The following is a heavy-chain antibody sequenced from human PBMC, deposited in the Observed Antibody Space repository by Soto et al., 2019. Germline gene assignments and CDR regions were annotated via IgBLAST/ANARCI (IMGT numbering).Heavy chain of an antibody. CDR3: AHRCSINGNWNRGYRDY. Sequence: QITLKESGPTRVKATQTLTLTCTFSGFSLSARPVGVGWIRQPPGKALERLALIYWDDDKRYSPSLNNRLTITKDTSLNQVVLTKTNIYPVYTSIYSCAHRCSINGNWNRGYRDYWGQGALVTVSS. V-gene: IGHV2-5*02. CDR2: IYWDDDK. D-gene: IGHD1-1*01. CDR1: GFSLSARPVG. J-gene: IGHJ4*02.